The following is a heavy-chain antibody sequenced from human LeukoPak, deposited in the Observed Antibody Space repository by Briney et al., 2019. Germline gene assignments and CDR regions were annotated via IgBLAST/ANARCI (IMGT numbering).Heavy chain of an antibody. D-gene: IGHD4-23*01. CDR1: GLTVTDNY. J-gene: IGHJ4*02. CDR3: ARTNPVYGGKDY. CDR2: IYPDGST. V-gene: IGHV3-53*01. Sequence: PGGSLRLSCAVSGLTVTDNYMSGVRQAPGKGLGWVSVIYPDGSTYHADSVKGRFTISRDNSKNTLFLQMNTLRADDTAVYHCARTNPVYGGKDYRGQGTLVTVSS.